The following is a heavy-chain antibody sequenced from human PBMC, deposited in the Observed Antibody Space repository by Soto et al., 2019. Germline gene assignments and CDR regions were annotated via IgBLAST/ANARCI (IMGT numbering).Heavy chain of an antibody. CDR2: LNSDGSSR. Sequence: EVQLVESGGGLIQPGGSLRLSCAASGFTFNSYWMHWVRQAPGKGLVWVSRLNSDGSSRYYGDSMKARFIDSRHKAKNTLYLQINSLRDEDTAVYYCARGLKNKYGRDVWGQGTTVTVSS. V-gene: IGHV3-74*01. J-gene: IGHJ6*02. CDR3: ARGLKNKYGRDV. CDR1: GFTFNSYW.